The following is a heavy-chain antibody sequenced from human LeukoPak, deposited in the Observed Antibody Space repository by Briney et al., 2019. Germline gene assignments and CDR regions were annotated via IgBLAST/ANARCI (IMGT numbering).Heavy chain of an antibody. CDR2: INHSGST. CDR1: GGSISSGGYY. J-gene: IGHJ6*03. V-gene: IGHV4-61*10. Sequence: PSETLSLTCTVSGGSISSGGYYWSWIRQPAGKGLEWIGEINHSGSTNYNPSLKSRVTISVDTSKNQFSLKLSSVTAADTAVYYCANYYMDVWGKGTTVTISS. CDR3: ANYYMDV.